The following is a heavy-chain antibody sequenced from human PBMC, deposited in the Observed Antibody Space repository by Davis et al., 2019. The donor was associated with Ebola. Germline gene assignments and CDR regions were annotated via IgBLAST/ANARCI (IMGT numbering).Heavy chain of an antibody. Sequence: MPSETLSLTCTVSGGSISSYYWSWIRQPPGKGLEWIGYIYYSGSTNYNPSLKSRVTISVDTSKNQFSLKLSSVTAADTAVYYCARYYDILTGYYKEANWFDPWGQGTLVTVSS. J-gene: IGHJ5*02. V-gene: IGHV4-59*12. CDR2: IYYSGST. CDR1: GGSISSYY. CDR3: ARYYDILTGYYKEANWFDP. D-gene: IGHD3-9*01.